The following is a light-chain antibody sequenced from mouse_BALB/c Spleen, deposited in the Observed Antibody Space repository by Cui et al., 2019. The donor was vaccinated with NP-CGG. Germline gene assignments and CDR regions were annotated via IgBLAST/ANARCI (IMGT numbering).Light chain of an antibody. CDR2: GTN. Sequence: QPVVTPESSPTTSPGETVTLTCRSSTGSVTTSNYANWVQEKPDHLFTGLIGGTNNRAPGAPARFSGSLIGDKAALTITGAQTEDEAIYFCALWYSNHWVFGGGTKLTVL. CDR3: ALWYSNHWV. CDR1: TGSVTTSNY. J-gene: IGLJ1*01. V-gene: IGLV1*01.